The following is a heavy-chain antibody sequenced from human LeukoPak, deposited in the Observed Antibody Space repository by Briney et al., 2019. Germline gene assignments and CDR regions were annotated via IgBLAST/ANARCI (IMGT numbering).Heavy chain of an antibody. V-gene: IGHV3-30*03. D-gene: IGHD5-24*01. Sequence: PGRSLRLSCAASGFTFSSYGMHWVRQAPGKGLEWVAVISYDGSNQYYADSVKGRFTISRDNSKNTLYLQMNSLRAEDTAVYYCASRDGYSTPFDYWGQGTLVTVSS. CDR1: GFTFSSYG. CDR3: ASRDGYSTPFDY. CDR2: ISYDGSNQ. J-gene: IGHJ4*02.